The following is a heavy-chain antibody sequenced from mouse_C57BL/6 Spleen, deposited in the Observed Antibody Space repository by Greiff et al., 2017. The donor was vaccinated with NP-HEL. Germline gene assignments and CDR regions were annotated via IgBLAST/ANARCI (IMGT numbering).Heavy chain of an antibody. CDR3: ARMSYYGSTHFDY. D-gene: IGHD1-1*01. V-gene: IGHV2-2*01. CDR2: IWSGGST. CDR1: GFSLTSYG. J-gene: IGHJ2*01. Sequence: VQVVESGPGLVQPSQSLSITCTVSGFSLTSYGVHWVRQSPGKGLEWLGVIWSGGSTDYNAAFISRLSISKDNSKSQVFFKMNSLQADDTAIYYCARMSYYGSTHFDYWGQGTTLTVSS.